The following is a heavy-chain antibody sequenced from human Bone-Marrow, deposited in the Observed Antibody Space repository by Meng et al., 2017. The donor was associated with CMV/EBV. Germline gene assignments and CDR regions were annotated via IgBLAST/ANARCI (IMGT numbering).Heavy chain of an antibody. D-gene: IGHD1-26*01. V-gene: IGHV3-33*06. J-gene: IGHJ4*02. CDR3: AKDQEFYSGSYSGLDY. CDR1: GFTFSSYS. Sequence: GGSLRLSCAASGFTFSSYSMNWVRQAPGKGLDWVAVIWYDGSNKYYADSVKGRFTISRDNSKNTLYLQMNSLRAEDTAVYYCAKDQEFYSGSYSGLDYWGQGTRVTVSS. CDR2: IWYDGSNK.